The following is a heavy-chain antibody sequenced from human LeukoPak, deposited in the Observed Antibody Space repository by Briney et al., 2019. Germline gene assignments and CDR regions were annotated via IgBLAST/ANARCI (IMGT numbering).Heavy chain of an antibody. V-gene: IGHV3-21*01. Sequence: GGSLRLSCAASGFTFSSYSINWVRQASGKGLEWVSSISSSSSYIYYADSVKGRFTISRDNAKNSLYLQMNSLRAEDTAVYYCARDLRGYGEGYWGQGTLVTVSS. CDR3: ARDLRGYGEGY. D-gene: IGHD4-17*01. J-gene: IGHJ4*02. CDR1: GFTFSSYS. CDR2: ISSSSSYI.